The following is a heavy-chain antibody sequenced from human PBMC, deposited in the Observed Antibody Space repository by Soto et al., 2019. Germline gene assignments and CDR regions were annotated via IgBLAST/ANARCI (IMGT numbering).Heavy chain of an antibody. J-gene: IGHJ6*02. CDR3: ARDRVFTSSSWYGRSYYYYGMDV. CDR2: ISYDGSNK. CDR1: GFTFSSYA. V-gene: IGHV3-30-3*01. Sequence: QVQLVESGGGVVQPGRSLRLSCAASGFTFSSYAMHWVRQAPGKGLEWVAVISYDGSNKYYADSVKGRFTISRDNSKNTLYLQMNSLRAEDTAVYYCARDRVFTSSSWYGRSYYYYGMDVWGQGTTVTVS. D-gene: IGHD6-13*01.